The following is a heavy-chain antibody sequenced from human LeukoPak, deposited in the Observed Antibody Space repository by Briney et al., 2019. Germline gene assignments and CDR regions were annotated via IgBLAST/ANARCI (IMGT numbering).Heavy chain of an antibody. J-gene: IGHJ4*02. Sequence: SETLSLTCTVSGGSMSSFYWDWIRQPAGKGLQWIGRIYTSGVTNYNPSLKSRVVMSVDTSKNQFSLKLSSVTAADTAVYYCAREWTSGDGSGYPYYFDYWGPGTLVTVSS. CDR2: IYTSGVT. CDR3: AREWTSGDGSGYPYYFDY. D-gene: IGHD3-22*01. CDR1: GGSMSSFY. V-gene: IGHV4-4*07.